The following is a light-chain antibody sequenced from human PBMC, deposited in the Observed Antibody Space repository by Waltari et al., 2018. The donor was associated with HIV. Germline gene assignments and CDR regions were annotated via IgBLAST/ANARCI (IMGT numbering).Light chain of an antibody. Sequence: IVLTQSPGTLSLSPGERASLSCRASQSVSSNYLAWYQQKPGQAPWLLIYGASSRATGIPDRFSGSGSGTDFSLTISRLEPEDFAVYYCQQYGSSPHTFGPGTKVDIK. CDR2: GAS. CDR1: QSVSSNY. V-gene: IGKV3-20*01. CDR3: QQYGSSPHT. J-gene: IGKJ3*01.